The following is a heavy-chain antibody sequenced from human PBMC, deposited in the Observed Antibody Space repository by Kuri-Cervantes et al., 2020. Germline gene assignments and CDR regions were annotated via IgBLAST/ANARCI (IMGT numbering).Heavy chain of an antibody. CDR1: GFTFSSYW. CDR3: AKDMTSGGGYNSYYYYGMDV. D-gene: IGHD5-12*01. Sequence: GESLKISCAASGFTFSSYWMSWVRQAPGKGLEWVAVISYDGSNKYYADSVKGRFTISRDNSKNTLYLQMNSLRAEDTAVYYCAKDMTSGGGYNSYYYYGMDVWGQGTTVTVSS. V-gene: IGHV3-30*18. J-gene: IGHJ6*02. CDR2: ISYDGSNK.